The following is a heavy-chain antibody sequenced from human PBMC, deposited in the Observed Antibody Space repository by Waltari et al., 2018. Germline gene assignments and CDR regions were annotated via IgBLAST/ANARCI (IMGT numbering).Heavy chain of an antibody. D-gene: IGHD2-2*01. V-gene: IGHV4-39*07. Sequence: QLQLQESGPGLVKPSETLSLTCTVPGGSISSSSYYWGWIRQPPGKGLEWIGSIYESGSTYYNPCLKSRVTIAVDTSKNQFSLKLSSVTAADTAVYYWARGVTAPDWFDPWGQGTLVTVAS. J-gene: IGHJ5*02. CDR1: GGSISSSSYY. CDR3: ARGVTAPDWFDP. CDR2: IYESGST.